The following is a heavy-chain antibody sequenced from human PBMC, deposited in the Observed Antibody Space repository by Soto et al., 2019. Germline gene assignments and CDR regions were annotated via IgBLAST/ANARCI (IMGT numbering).Heavy chain of an antibody. CDR1: GFTFSSYG. CDR3: AKAVYPSDYYYYGLDV. J-gene: IGHJ6*02. CDR2: ISYDGSNT. D-gene: IGHD2-8*01. Sequence: QVQLVESGGGVVQPGRSLRLSCAASGFTFSSYGMHWVRQAPGKGLEWVAVISYDGSNTYYADSVKGRFTISRDNSKNTLYPQMNSLRAEDTAVNYCAKAVYPSDYYYYGLDVWGQGTTVTVSS. V-gene: IGHV3-30*18.